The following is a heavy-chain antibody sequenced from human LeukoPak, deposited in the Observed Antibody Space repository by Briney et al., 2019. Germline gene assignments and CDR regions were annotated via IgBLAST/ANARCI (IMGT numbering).Heavy chain of an antibody. J-gene: IGHJ4*02. D-gene: IGHD6-19*01. CDR1: GFTFSSHG. CDR2: ISGSGGST. CDR3: ARTRGWDSSGWPIDF. V-gene: IGHV3-23*01. Sequence: GGSLRLSCAASGFTFSSHGMNWVRQAPGKGLEWVSIISGSGGSTHDADSVKGRFIISRDNSKNTLYLQMNSLRAEDTATYYCARTRGWDSSGWPIDFWGQGSLVTVSS.